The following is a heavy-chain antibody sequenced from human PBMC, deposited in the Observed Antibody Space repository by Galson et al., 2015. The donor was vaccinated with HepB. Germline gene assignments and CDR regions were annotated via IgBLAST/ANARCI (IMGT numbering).Heavy chain of an antibody. D-gene: IGHD2-2*01. CDR1: GFSLTASPVG. J-gene: IGHJ4*02. Sequence: VKPTQTLTLTCTFSGFSLTASPVGVGWIRQPPGEALEWLAVIYWDDDKRYNPNLKTRLAITKDTSKNQVVLTMTNMDPVDTATYFCAHRLDYAGGWDTGYLDHWGRGILVTVSS. CDR3: AHRLDYAGGWDTGYLDH. V-gene: IGHV2-5*02. CDR2: IYWDDDK.